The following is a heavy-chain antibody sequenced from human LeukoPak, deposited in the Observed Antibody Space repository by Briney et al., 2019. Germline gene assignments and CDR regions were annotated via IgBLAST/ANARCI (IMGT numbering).Heavy chain of an antibody. J-gene: IGHJ4*02. CDR2: IYTSGST. D-gene: IGHD3-22*01. Sequence: SSETLSLTCTVSGGSISSGSYYWSWIRQPAGKGLEWIGRIYTSGSTNYNPSLKSRVTISVDTSKNQFSLKLSSVTAADTAVYYCARDYYDSSGYYYYFDYWGQGTLVTVSS. CDR3: ARDYYDSSGYYYYFDY. V-gene: IGHV4-61*02. CDR1: GGSISSGSYY.